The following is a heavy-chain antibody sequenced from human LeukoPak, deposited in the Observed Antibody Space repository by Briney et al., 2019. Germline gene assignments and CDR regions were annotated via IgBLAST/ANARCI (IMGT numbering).Heavy chain of an antibody. CDR1: GFTFSDYY. D-gene: IGHD3-22*01. CDR2: ISSSGSTI. CDR3: ARDREDYCDSSWFDP. Sequence: GGSLRLSCAASGFTFSDYYMSWIRQAPGKGLEWVSYISSSGSTIYYADSVKGRFTISRDNAKNSLYLQMNSLRAEDTAVYYCARDREDYCDSSWFDPWGQGTLVTVSS. V-gene: IGHV3-11*04. J-gene: IGHJ5*02.